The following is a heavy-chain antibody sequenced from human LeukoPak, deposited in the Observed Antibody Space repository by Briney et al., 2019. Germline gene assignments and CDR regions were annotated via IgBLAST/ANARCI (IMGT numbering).Heavy chain of an antibody. V-gene: IGHV1-2*06. Sequence: ASVKVSCXASGYTFTGYYMHWVRQARGQGLEWMGRINPNSGGTNSAQKFQGRVTMTRDTSISTAYMELSRLRSDDTAVYYCARADTVTTSPFDYWGQGTLVTVSS. CDR3: ARADTVTTSPFDY. CDR2: INPNSGGT. J-gene: IGHJ4*02. CDR1: GYTFTGYY. D-gene: IGHD4-11*01.